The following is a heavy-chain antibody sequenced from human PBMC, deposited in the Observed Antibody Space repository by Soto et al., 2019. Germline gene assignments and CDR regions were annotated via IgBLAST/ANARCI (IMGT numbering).Heavy chain of an antibody. J-gene: IGHJ4*02. CDR1: GYTFPRYA. CDR2: INPGNGNT. CDR3: ARRRAVTSYYYGYYGDY. V-gene: IGHV1-3*01. D-gene: IGHD3-9*01. Sequence: VKVSCKASGYTFPRYAINWMRQAPGQSPEWMGWINPGNGNTKYSQRFQGRVTFTRDTSASTVYMELSSLTSEDTAVYYCARRRAVTSYYYGYYGDYWGQGSLVTVS.